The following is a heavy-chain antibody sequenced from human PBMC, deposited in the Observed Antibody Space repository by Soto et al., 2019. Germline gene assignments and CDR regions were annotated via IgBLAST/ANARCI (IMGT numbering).Heavy chain of an antibody. J-gene: IGHJ4*02. V-gene: IGHV4-59*08. D-gene: IGHD1-26*01. CDR2: ISYSGST. CDR1: GGSINSYY. Sequence: QVQLQESGPGLVKPSETLSLTCTVSGGSINSYYWSWVRQPPGKGLEWIGYISYSGSTNYNPSLKGRVCISVDTSKNQFSLRLSSVTAADTAVYYCARHNIEGGYRFFDNWGQGTLVTVSS. CDR3: ARHNIEGGYRFFDN.